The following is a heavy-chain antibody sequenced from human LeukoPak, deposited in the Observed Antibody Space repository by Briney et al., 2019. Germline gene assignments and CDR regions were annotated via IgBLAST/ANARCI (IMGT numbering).Heavy chain of an antibody. J-gene: IGHJ1*01. CDR1: GFTFSSYW. D-gene: IGHD6-19*01. CDR2: IKEDGSEK. CDR3: ARDRYSSK. V-gene: IGHV3-7*01. Sequence: GGSLRLSCVASGFTFSSYWMTWVRQAPGKGLEWVASIKEDGSEKYYVDSVKGRFSISRGNAKNSLFLQMNSPRAEDTAVYYCARDRYSSKWGQGTLVTVSS.